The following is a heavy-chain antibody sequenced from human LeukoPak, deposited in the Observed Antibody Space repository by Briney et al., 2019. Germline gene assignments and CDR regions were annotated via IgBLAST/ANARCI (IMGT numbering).Heavy chain of an antibody. Sequence: GASVKVSCKSSGYAFTSYGISWVRQAPGQGLERMGWISAYNGNTNYAQKRQGRVTMTTDTSTSTAYMELRSLRSDDTAVYYCAGLYCSGGSCYKAPYGMDVWGQGTTVTVSS. J-gene: IGHJ6*02. D-gene: IGHD2-15*01. CDR3: AGLYCSGGSCYKAPYGMDV. CDR2: ISAYNGNT. CDR1: GYAFTSYG. V-gene: IGHV1-18*01.